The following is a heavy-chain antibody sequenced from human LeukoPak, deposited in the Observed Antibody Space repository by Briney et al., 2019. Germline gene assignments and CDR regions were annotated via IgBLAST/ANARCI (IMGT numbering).Heavy chain of an antibody. CDR3: AREHSYAQYYFDY. J-gene: IGHJ4*02. V-gene: IGHV1-69*13. Sequence: SVKVSCKASGGTFSSYAISWVRQAPGQGLEWMGGIIPIFGTASYAQKFQGRVTITADESTSTAYMELSSLRSEDTAVYYCAREHSYAQYYFDYWGQGTLVTVSS. CDR2: IIPIFGTA. D-gene: IGHD5-18*01. CDR1: GGTFSSYA.